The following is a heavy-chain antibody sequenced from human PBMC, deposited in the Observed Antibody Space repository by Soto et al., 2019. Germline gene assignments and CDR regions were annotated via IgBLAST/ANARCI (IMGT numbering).Heavy chain of an antibody. CDR2: MNPNSGNT. J-gene: IGHJ6*02. V-gene: IGHV1-8*01. Sequence: ASVKVSCKASGYTFTSYDSNWVRQATGQGLEWMGWMNPNSGNTGYAQKFQGRVTMTRNTSISTAYMELSRLRSEDTAVYYCARCSLATAMVNGTYYYGMDVWGQGTTVTVSS. CDR1: GYTFTSYD. CDR3: ARCSLATAMVNGTYYYGMDV. D-gene: IGHD5-18*01.